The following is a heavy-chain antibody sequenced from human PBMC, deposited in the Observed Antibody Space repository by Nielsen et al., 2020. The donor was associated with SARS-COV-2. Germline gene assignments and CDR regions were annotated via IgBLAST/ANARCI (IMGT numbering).Heavy chain of an antibody. V-gene: IGHV5-51*01. J-gene: IGHJ6*03. CDR3: ARHTRSSSSFYYCYYMDV. CDR1: GYSFPTYW. CDR2: IYPGDSDT. Sequence: GESLKISCKGSGYSFPTYWIGWVRQMPGKGLEWMGIIYPGDSDTRYSPSFQGQVTISADKSISTAYLQWSSLKASDTAKYYCARHTRSSSSFYYCYYMDVWGKGTTVTVSS. D-gene: IGHD6-6*01.